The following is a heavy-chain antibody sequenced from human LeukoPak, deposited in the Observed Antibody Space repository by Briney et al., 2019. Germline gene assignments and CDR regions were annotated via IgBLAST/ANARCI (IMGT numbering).Heavy chain of an antibody. D-gene: IGHD1-26*01. CDR3: AKKSEGIVGATNGYYFDY. CDR1: GFTFSSYA. Sequence: PGGSLRLSCAASGFTFSSYAMSWVRQAPGKGLEWVSAISGSGGSTYYADSVKGRFTISRDNSKNTLYLQMNSLRAEDTAVYYCAKKSEGIVGATNGYYFDYWGQGTLVTVSS. J-gene: IGHJ4*02. V-gene: IGHV3-23*01. CDR2: ISGSGGST.